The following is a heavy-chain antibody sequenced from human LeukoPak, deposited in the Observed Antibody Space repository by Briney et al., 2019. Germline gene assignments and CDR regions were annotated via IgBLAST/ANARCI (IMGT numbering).Heavy chain of an antibody. J-gene: IGHJ4*02. CDR2: MDSSGSSV. CDR3: ARDGGWQDDY. CDR1: GFTFSSYS. V-gene: IGHV3-48*01. D-gene: IGHD3-16*01. Sequence: GGSLRLSCAASGFTFSSYSMNWVRQAPGKGLEWVSYMDSSGSSVHYADSVKGRFTISRDNAKNSLYLQMNSLRAEDTAVYYCARDGGWQDDYWGQGTLVTVSS.